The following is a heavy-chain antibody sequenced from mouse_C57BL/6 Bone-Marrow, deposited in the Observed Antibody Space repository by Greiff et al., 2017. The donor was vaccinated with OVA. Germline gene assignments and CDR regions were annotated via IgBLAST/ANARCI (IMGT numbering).Heavy chain of an antibody. Sequence: EVHLVESGPGLVKPSQSLSLTCSVTGYSITSGYYWNWIRQFPGNKLEWMGYISYDGSNNYNPSLKNRISITRDTSKNQFFLKLNSVTTEDTATYYCARGDWDEAWFAYWGQGTLVTVSA. J-gene: IGHJ3*01. CDR2: ISYDGSN. CDR1: GYSITSGYY. CDR3: ARGDWDEAWFAY. V-gene: IGHV3-6*01. D-gene: IGHD4-1*01.